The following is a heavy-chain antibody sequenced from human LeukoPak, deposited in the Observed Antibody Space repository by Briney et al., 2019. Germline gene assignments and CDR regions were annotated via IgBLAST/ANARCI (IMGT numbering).Heavy chain of an antibody. D-gene: IGHD3-10*01. CDR3: ARSYITMVRGAEIDY. Sequence: GGSLRLSCAASGFTFSSYGMHWVRQAPGKGLEWVAVIWYDGSNKYYADSVKGRFTISRDNSKNTLYLQMNSLRAEDTAVYYCARSYITMVRGAEIDYWGQGTLVTVSS. CDR2: IWYDGSNK. J-gene: IGHJ4*02. CDR1: GFTFSSYG. V-gene: IGHV3-33*01.